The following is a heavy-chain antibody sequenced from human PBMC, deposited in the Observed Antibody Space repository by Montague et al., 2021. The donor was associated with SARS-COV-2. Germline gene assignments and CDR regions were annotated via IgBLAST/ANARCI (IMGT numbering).Heavy chain of an antibody. J-gene: IGHJ4*02. V-gene: IGHV6-1*01. D-gene: IGHD6-19*01. CDR2: TYYRSKWYS. CDR3: VRYSGWFYFDF. CDR1: EDSVSSNSVT. Sequence: CAISEDSVSSNSVTWNWIRPSPSRRLEWLGRTYYRSKWYSDYAPSVRGRLTVNPDASKNEFSLELNYVTPEDTAVYYCVRYSGWFYFDFWGQGTLVTVSS.